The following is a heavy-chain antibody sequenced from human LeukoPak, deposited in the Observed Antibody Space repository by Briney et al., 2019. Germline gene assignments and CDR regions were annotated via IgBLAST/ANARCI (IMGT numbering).Heavy chain of an antibody. D-gene: IGHD3-10*01. CDR2: IYYSGST. J-gene: IGHJ6*02. CDR3: ARAAGGSGSSYYYGMDV. V-gene: IGHV4-39*07. Sequence: SETLSLTCTVSGGSISSSSYYWGWIRQPPGKGLEWIGSIYYSGSTYYNPSLKSRVTISVDTSKNQFSLQLNSVTPEDTAVYYCARAAGGSGSSYYYGMDVWGQGTTVTVSS. CDR1: GGSISSSSYY.